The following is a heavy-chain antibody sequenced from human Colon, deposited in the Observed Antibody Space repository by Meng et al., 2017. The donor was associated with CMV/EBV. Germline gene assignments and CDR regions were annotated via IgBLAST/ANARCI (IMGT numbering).Heavy chain of an antibody. CDR1: GGSLSAYY. D-gene: IGHD2-2*01. CDR2: INHRGNT. V-gene: IGHV4-34*01. CDR3: ARGRFGIVVVPGANGLDV. J-gene: IGHJ6*02. Sequence: GSLRLSCGVFGGSLSAYYWSWIRQSPGKGLEWIGDINHRGNTNYNPSLKSRVTFSVDTSKNQISLQMNSVTAADTATYYCARGRFGIVVVPGANGLDVWGQGTTVTVS.